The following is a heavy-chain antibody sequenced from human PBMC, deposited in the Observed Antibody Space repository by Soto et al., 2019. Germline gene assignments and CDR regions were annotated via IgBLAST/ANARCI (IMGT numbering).Heavy chain of an antibody. CDR2: ISYDGSNK. CDR1: GFTFSSYA. J-gene: IGHJ4*02. D-gene: IGHD5-18*01. CDR3: AREPATPRRGYSYGSVLGYFDY. Sequence: QVQLVESGGGVVQPGRSLRLSCAASGFTFSSYAMHWVRQAPGKGLEWVAVISYDGSNKYYADSVKGRFTISRDNSKNTLYLQMNSLRAEDTAVYYCAREPATPRRGYSYGSVLGYFDYWGQGTLVTVSS. V-gene: IGHV3-30-3*01.